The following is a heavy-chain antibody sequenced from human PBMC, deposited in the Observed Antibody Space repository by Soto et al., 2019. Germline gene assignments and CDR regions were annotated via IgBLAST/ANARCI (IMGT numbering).Heavy chain of an antibody. CDR2: IYSGGST. CDR1: GFTVSSNY. D-gene: IGHD1-1*01. V-gene: IGHV3-66*01. Sequence: EVQLVESGGGLVQPGGSLRLSCAASGFTVSSNYMSWVRQAPGKGLEWVSVIYSGGSTYYADSVKGRFTISRDNSKNTLYLQMNSLRAEDTAVYYCARARIPTSMDDWGQGTTVTVSS. J-gene: IGHJ6*02. CDR3: ARARIPTSMDD.